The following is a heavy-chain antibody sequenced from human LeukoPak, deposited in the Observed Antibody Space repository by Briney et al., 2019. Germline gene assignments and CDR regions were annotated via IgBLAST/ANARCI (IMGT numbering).Heavy chain of an antibody. V-gene: IGHV3-48*04. Sequence: PGGSLRLSCAASGFTFGTYSMNWVRQAPGKGLEWVAYSSGSDTTTYYADSVKGRFVISRDNARSSLYLQMNSLRAEDTALYYCTTLGYHRDSWGQGTLVTVSS. CDR3: TTLGYHRDS. J-gene: IGHJ4*02. CDR1: GFTFGTYS. CDR2: SSGSDTTT. D-gene: IGHD3-22*01.